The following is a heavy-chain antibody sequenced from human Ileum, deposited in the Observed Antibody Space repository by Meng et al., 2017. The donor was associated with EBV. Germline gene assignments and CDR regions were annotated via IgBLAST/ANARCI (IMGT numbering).Heavy chain of an antibody. V-gene: IGHV2-5*02. D-gene: IGHD6-19*01. Sequence: QITLKDSGPTLLKHTQLLTLPCSVSGSYLSTNGVGVGWIRPPPGKALEWLALIYWDDDKRYRPSLQNRLTITKDTSKNQVVFTVTNMDPVDTAKYYCVHRWGGNGWGPFDYWGQGTLVTVSS. CDR1: GSYLSTNGVG. J-gene: IGHJ4*02. CDR3: VHRWGGNGWGPFDY. CDR2: IYWDDDK.